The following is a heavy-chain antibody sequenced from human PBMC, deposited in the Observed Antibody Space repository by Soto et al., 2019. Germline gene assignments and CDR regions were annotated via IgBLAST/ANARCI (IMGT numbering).Heavy chain of an antibody. D-gene: IGHD2-8*01. V-gene: IGHV1-18*01. Sequence: ASVKVSCKTSGYTFTNYGISWVRQAPGQGLEWMGGSFNGVTNYAQNLQGRVTMTTDTSTTTAYMELRSLRSDDTAVYYCALLSYCTPLTSFYLVYWGQGPPVSVSS. CDR2: SFNGVT. CDR1: GYTFTNYG. J-gene: IGHJ4*02. CDR3: ALLSYCTPLTSFYLVY.